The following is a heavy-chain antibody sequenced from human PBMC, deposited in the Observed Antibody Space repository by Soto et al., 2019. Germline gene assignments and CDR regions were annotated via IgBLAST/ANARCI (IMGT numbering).Heavy chain of an antibody. CDR3: ARDRYLTYYYDSSGYYYFDY. D-gene: IGHD3-22*01. V-gene: IGHV1-46*01. J-gene: IGHJ4*02. Sequence: SVKVSCKASGYTFTSYYMHWVRQAPGQGLEWMGIINPSGGSTSHAQKFQGRVTMTRDTSTSTVYMELSSLRSEDTAVYYCARDRYLTYYYDSSGYYYFDYWGQGTLVTVSS. CDR1: GYTFTSYY. CDR2: INPSGGST.